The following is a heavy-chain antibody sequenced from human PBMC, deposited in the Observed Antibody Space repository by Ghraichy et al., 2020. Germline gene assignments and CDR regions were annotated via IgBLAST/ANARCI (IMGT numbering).Heavy chain of an antibody. Sequence: GGSLRLSCSASGFSFSTHAMSWVRQAPGKGLEYVSTITGAGVRTYYADSVKGRFAISRDNSRNTMFLQMSSLKTDDTAVYYCVRRHTSSWNWFDPWGQGTLVTVSS. D-gene: IGHD6-13*01. CDR3: VRRHTSSWNWFDP. V-gene: IGHV3-64D*06. CDR1: GFSFSTHA. J-gene: IGHJ5*02. CDR2: ITGAGVRT.